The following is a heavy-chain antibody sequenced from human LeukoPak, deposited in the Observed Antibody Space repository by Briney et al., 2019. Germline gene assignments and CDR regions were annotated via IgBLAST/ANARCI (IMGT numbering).Heavy chain of an antibody. CDR1: GGSISSGGYY. CDR3: AATFTTIFGVVTEIDP. V-gene: IGHV4-31*03. CDR2: IYYSGST. Sequence: SETLSLTCTVSGGSISSGGYYWSWIRQHPGKGLEWIGYIYYSGSTYYNPSLKSRVTISVDTSKNQFSLKLSSVTAADTAVYYCAATFTTIFGVVTEIDPWGQGTLVTVSS. D-gene: IGHD3-3*01. J-gene: IGHJ5*02.